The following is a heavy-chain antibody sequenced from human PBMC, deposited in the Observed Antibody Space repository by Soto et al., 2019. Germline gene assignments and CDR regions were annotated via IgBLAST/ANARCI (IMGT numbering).Heavy chain of an antibody. CDR3: ARVGYSSSWDYYYGMDV. CDR1: GDSVSSNSAA. Sequence: TLSLTCAISGDSVSSNSAAWNWIRQSPSRGLEWLGRTYYRSKWYNDYAVSVKSRITINPDTSKNQFSLQLNSVTPEDTAVYYCARVGYSSSWDYYYGMDVWGQGTTVTVSS. J-gene: IGHJ6*02. CDR2: TYYRSKWYN. D-gene: IGHD6-13*01. V-gene: IGHV6-1*01.